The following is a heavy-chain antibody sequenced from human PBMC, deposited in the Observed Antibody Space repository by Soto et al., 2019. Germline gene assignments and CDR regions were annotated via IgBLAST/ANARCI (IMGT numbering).Heavy chain of an antibody. Sequence: GGSLRLSCAASGFTFSSYAMSWVRQAPGKGLEWVSAISGSGGSTYYADSVKGRFTISRDNSKNTLYLQMNSLRAEDTAVYYCAKAYSGYDLGYYYYGMDVWGQGTTVTVSS. D-gene: IGHD5-12*01. V-gene: IGHV3-23*01. CDR1: GFTFSSYA. CDR3: AKAYSGYDLGYYYYGMDV. CDR2: ISGSGGST. J-gene: IGHJ6*02.